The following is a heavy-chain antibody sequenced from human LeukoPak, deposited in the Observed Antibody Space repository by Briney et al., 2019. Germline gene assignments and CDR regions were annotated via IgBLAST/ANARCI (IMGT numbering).Heavy chain of an antibody. CDR3: ARDRDIVVVPAASAWNWFDP. CDR1: GFTFSSYN. V-gene: IGHV3-21*01. CDR2: ISSSSSYI. J-gene: IGHJ5*02. Sequence: GGSLRLSCAASGFTFSSYNMNWVRPAPGKGLEWVSSISSSSSYIYYADSVKGRFAISRDNAKNSLYLQMNSLRAEDTAVYYCARDRDIVVVPAASAWNWFDPWGQGTLVTVSS. D-gene: IGHD2-2*01.